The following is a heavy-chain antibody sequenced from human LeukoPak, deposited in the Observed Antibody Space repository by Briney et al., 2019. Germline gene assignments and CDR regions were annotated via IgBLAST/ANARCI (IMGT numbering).Heavy chain of an antibody. CDR1: GFTFSDHY. CDR3: ARASMRGSLYYFDY. D-gene: IGHD1-26*01. CDR2: TRNKANSYTT. J-gene: IGHJ4*02. V-gene: IGHV3-72*01. Sequence: PGGSLRLSCAASGFTFSDHYMDWVRQAPGKGPEWVGRTRNKANSYTTEYAASVKGRFTISRDYSKNSLYLQMNSLKTEDTAVYYCARASMRGSLYYFDYSGQGTLVTVSS.